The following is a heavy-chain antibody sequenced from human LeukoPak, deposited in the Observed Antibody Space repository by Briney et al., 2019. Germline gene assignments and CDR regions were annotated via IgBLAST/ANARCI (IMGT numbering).Heavy chain of an antibody. CDR1: GYTFTGYY. D-gene: IGHD3-9*01. J-gene: IGHJ4*02. CDR2: INPNSGGT. V-gene: IGHV1-2*02. CDR3: ARAGRYFDWLSLIDY. Sequence: GASVKVSCKASGYTFTGYYMHWVRQAPGQGLEWMGWINPNSGGTNYAQKFQGRVTMTRDTSISTAYMELSRLRSDDTAVYYCARAGRYFDWLSLIDYWGQGTLVTVSS.